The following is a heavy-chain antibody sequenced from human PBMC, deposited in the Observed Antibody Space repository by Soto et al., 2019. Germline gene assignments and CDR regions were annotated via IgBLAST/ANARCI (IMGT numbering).Heavy chain of an antibody. CDR1: GLSLSTNGVG. CDR3: ADDSTVVASTDGAFDI. V-gene: IGHV2-5*02. D-gene: IGHD2-15*01. CDR2: IYWDNDK. Sequence: QITFKESGPTLVNPTQTLTLTCTFSGLSLSTNGVGVGWIRQPPGKALEWLALIYWDNDKRYSPSLKSRLTITKDTSKNPVVLTMTRMDPVDTVTYYCADDSTVVASTDGAFDIWGQGTMVTVSS. J-gene: IGHJ3*02.